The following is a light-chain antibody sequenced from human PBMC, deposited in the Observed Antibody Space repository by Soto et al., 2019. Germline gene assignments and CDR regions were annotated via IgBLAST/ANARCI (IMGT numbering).Light chain of an antibody. Sequence: QSALTQPASVSGSPGQSITISCTGTSSTVGGFNVVSWYQQHPGKAPKVIIYEGIKRPSGVSNRFSGSNSGSTASLTISGLQAEDEADYYCCSYVGATTYVFGTAPKVTVL. J-gene: IGLJ1*01. V-gene: IGLV2-23*01. CDR2: EGI. CDR3: CSYVGATTYV. CDR1: SSTVGGFNV.